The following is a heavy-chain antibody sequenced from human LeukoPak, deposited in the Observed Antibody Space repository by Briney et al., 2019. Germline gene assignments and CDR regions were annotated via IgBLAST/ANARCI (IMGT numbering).Heavy chain of an antibody. CDR1: GGSFSGYY. D-gene: IGHD6-6*01. J-gene: IGHJ4*02. V-gene: IGHV4-34*01. CDR2: INPSGST. Sequence: PSETLSLTCAVYGGSFSGYYWSWIRQPPGKGLEWIGEINPSGSTNYNPSLKSRVTISVDTSKNQFSLKLSSVTAADTAVYYCARTQYSSSSGLLFFDYWGQGTLVTVSS. CDR3: ARTQYSSSSGLLFFDY.